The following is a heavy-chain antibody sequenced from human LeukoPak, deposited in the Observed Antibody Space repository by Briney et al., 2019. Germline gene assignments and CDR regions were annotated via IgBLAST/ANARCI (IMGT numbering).Heavy chain of an antibody. CDR2: IIPIFGTA. CDR1: GGTFSSYA. V-gene: IGHV1-69*13. D-gene: IGHD3-3*01. CDR3: ASTRAAFPSGDFWSGYYSPPDY. J-gene: IGHJ4*02. Sequence: ASVKVSCKASGGTFSSYAISWVRQAPGQGLEWMGGIIPIFGTANYAQKFQGRVTITADESTSTAYMELSSLRPEDTAVYYRASTRAAFPSGDFWSGYYSPPDYWGQGTLVTVSS.